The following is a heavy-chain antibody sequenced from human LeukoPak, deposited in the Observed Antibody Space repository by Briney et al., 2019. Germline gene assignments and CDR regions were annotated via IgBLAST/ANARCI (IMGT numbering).Heavy chain of an antibody. CDR1: GFTFSTYA. CDR2: IGHDGSNK. D-gene: IGHD3-22*01. Sequence: GGSLRLSCAASGFTFSTYAMHWVRQAPGKGLEWVAIIGHDGSNKHYADSVKGRFTISRDNSKNTLYLQMNSLRAEDTAVYYCAKDLAPSPFYYDSSGYYGADYWGQGTLVTVSS. V-gene: IGHV3-30*02. CDR3: AKDLAPSPFYYDSSGYYGADY. J-gene: IGHJ4*02.